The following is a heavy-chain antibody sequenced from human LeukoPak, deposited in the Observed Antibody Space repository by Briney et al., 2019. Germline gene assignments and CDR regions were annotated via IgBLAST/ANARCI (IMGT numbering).Heavy chain of an antibody. V-gene: IGHV1-69*13. D-gene: IGHD4-17*01. Sequence: SVKVSCKASGGTFSSYAISWVRQAPGQGLEWMGGIIPIFGTANYAQKFQGRVTITADESTSTAYMELRSLRSDDTAVYYCAREVFGDPIDYWGQGTLVTVSS. CDR3: AREVFGDPIDY. CDR2: IIPIFGTA. J-gene: IGHJ4*02. CDR1: GGTFSSYA.